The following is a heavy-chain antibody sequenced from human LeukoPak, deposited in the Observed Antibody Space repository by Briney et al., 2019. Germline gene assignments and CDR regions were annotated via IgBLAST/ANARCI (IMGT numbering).Heavy chain of an antibody. CDR3: ARASYYDSSGYSDY. Sequence: GGSLRLSCAASGFTFSSYSMNWVRQAPGKGLEWVSSVSSSSSYIYYADSVKGRFTISRDNAKNSLYLQMNSLRAEDMAVYYCARASYYDSSGYSDYWGQGTLVTVSS. D-gene: IGHD3-22*01. CDR2: VSSSSSYI. CDR1: GFTFSSYS. J-gene: IGHJ4*02. V-gene: IGHV3-21*01.